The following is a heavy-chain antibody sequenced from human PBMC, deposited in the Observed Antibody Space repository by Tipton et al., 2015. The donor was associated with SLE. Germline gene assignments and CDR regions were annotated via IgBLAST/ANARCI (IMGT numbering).Heavy chain of an antibody. CDR3: ARSRGDYYLAFDV. J-gene: IGHJ3*01. V-gene: IGHV4-31*11. CDR2: IYYDGST. D-gene: IGHD2/OR15-2a*01. Sequence: TLSLTCAVYGGSFSGYYWSWIRHHPGKGLEWIVYIYYDGSTYYNPSLKGRSSISIDTPKNQFSLKLGSVTAADTAMYYCARSRGDYYLAFDVWGQGTMVTVSS. CDR1: GGSFSGYY.